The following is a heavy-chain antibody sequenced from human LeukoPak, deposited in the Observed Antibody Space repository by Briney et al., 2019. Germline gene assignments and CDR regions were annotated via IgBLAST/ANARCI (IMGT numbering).Heavy chain of an antibody. J-gene: IGHJ4*02. CDR2: IYYSGST. D-gene: IGHD2-21*02. CDR3: ARAKEGDDQRYYFDY. CDR1: GGSISSGDYY. V-gene: IGHV4-30-4*01. Sequence: PSETLSLTCTVSGGSISSGDYYWSWIRQPPGKGLEWIGYIYYSGSTYYNPSLKSRVTISVDTSKNQFSLKLSSVTAADTAVYYCARAKEGDDQRYYFDYWGQGTLVTVSS.